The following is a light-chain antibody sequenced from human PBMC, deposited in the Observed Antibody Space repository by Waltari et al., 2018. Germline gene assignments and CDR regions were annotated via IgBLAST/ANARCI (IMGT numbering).Light chain of an antibody. V-gene: IGKV3-20*01. CDR2: SAS. CDR3: QQYGYSLA. CDR1: QSVSSNS. J-gene: IGKJ4*01. Sequence: DTVLTQSPGTLSLSSGEIATLSCRASQSVSSNSLAWYQQRPGEAPRLLIYSASSRATGIPARFSGSGSGTDFTLTISRLEPEDSAIYYCQQYGYSLAFGGGTRVEI.